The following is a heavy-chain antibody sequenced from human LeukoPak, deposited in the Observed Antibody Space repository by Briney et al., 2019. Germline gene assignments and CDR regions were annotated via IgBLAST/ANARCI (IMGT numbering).Heavy chain of an antibody. Sequence: GGSLRLSCAASGFTFSSYGVHWVRQAPGKGLEWVAVISYDGSNKYYADSVKGRFTISRDNSKNTLYLQMNSLRAEDTAVYYCAKDRPSHKIEDFDIWGQGTMVTVSS. CDR3: AKDRPSHKIEDFDI. CDR2: ISYDGSNK. V-gene: IGHV3-30*18. CDR1: GFTFSSYG. J-gene: IGHJ3*02.